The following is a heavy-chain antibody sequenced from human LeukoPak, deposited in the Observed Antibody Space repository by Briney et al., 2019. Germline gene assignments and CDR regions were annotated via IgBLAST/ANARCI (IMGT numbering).Heavy chain of an antibody. Sequence: PGGSLRLSCAASGFTFSSYSMNWVRQAPGKGLEWVSSISSSSSSIYYADSVKGRFTISRDNSKNTLYLQMNSLRAEDTAVYYCARDQRDLDYYDSSGPNDYWGQGTLVTVSS. CDR2: ISSSSSSI. CDR3: ARDQRDLDYYDSSGPNDY. V-gene: IGHV3-21*01. CDR1: GFTFSSYS. J-gene: IGHJ4*02. D-gene: IGHD3-22*01.